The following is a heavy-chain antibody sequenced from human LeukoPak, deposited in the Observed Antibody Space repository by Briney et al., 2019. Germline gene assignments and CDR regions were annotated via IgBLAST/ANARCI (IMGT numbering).Heavy chain of an antibody. V-gene: IGHV3-23*01. J-gene: IGHJ4*02. D-gene: IGHD3-10*01. Sequence: GGSLRLSCGASGFIFGNYAMSWVRQAPGKGLEWVTGINANGGRKYYADSVKGGFTISRDTSKNTLFVQMDSLRAEDTAVYYCAKDYGSGDSSPYPFDNWGQGTLVTVSS. CDR2: INANGGRK. CDR3: AKDYGSGDSSPYPFDN. CDR1: GFIFGNYA.